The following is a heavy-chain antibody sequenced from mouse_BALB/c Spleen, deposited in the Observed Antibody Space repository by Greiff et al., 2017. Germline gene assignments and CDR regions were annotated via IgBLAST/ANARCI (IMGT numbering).Heavy chain of an antibody. J-gene: IGHJ4*01. D-gene: IGHD1-2*01. CDR2: ISSGSSTI. Sequence: EVQRVESGGGLVQPGGSRKLSCAASGFTFSSFGMHWVRQAPEKGLEWVAYISSGSSTIYYADTVKGRFTISRDNPKNTLFLQMTSLRSEDTAMYYCARSFVFTTARGNYAMDYWGQGTSVTVSS. CDR1: GFTFSSFG. V-gene: IGHV5-17*02. CDR3: ARSFVFTTARGNYAMDY.